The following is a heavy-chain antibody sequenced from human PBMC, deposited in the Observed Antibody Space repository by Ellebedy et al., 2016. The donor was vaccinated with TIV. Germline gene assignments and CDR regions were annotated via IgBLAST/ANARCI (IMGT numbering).Heavy chain of an antibody. Sequence: MPGGSLRLSCTVSSGSISSYYWSWIRQPPGKGLEWIGYIYYSGSTNYNPSLKSRVTISVDTSKNQFSLKLSSVTAADTAVYYCARGYSSGWYNWFDPWGQGTLVTVSS. CDR3: ARGYSSGWYNWFDP. CDR1: SGSISSYY. V-gene: IGHV4-59*01. D-gene: IGHD6-19*01. CDR2: IYYSGST. J-gene: IGHJ5*02.